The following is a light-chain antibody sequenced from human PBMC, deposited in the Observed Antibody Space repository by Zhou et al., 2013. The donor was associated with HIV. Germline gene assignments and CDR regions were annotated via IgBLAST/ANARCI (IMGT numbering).Light chain of an antibody. J-gene: IGKJ1*01. CDR2: GAS. Sequence: EIVLTQSPGTLSLFPGERATLSCRASHTISANYLAWYQQKPGQAPRLLVYGASTRATGIPDRFSGSGSGTDFTLTISRLEPEDFAVYYCQQYASSRTFGQGTKVEIK. CDR1: HTISANY. CDR3: QQYASSRT. V-gene: IGKV3-20*01.